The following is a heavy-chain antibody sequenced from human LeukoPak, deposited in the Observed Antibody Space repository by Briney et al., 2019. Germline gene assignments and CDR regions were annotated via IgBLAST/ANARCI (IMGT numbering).Heavy chain of an antibody. CDR3: AGSEAPITPPPYGMGV. CDR2: IYSSGNT. D-gene: IGHD3-10*01. V-gene: IGHV4-31*03. Sequence: SETLSLTCTLSGDSISSGGYCWNWFRQHPGKGLEWIVYIYSSGNTFYNPSLKSRVIISVDTSKNQFSLKLRSVTAADTALYYCAGSEAPITPPPYGMGVWGQGTKVTVS. CDR1: GDSISSGGYC. J-gene: IGHJ6*02.